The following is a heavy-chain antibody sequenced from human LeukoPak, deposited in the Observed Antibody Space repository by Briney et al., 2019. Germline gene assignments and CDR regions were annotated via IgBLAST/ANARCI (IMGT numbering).Heavy chain of an antibody. CDR1: GFPFRSNY. CDR3: ARVGPKGVAQDV. V-gene: IGHV3-53*01. J-gene: IGHJ6*02. CDR2: IYSGGST. Sequence: PGGALVLSCAASGFPFRSNYMSWGRQAPGKGLEGGSVIYSGGSTYYADSVQGRFTISRDNSKNTLYLQMNSLRAEDTAVYYCARVGPKGVAQDVWGQGTTVTVSS. D-gene: IGHD5-12*01.